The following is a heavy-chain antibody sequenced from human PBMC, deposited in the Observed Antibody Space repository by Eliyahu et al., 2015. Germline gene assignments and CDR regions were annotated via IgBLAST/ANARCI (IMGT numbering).Heavy chain of an antibody. CDR1: GGSISSGGYY. D-gene: IGHD3-10*01. J-gene: IGHJ5*02. V-gene: IGHV4-31*03. Sequence: QVQLQESGPGLVKPSQTLSLTCTVSGGSISSGGYYWSWXRQHPGKGLEWIGYIYYSGSTYYNPSLKSRVTISVDTSKNQFSLKLSSVTAADTAVYYCARDVRYYGSGSYPQHPSYNWFDPWGQGTLVTVSS. CDR2: IYYSGST. CDR3: ARDVRYYGSGSYPQHPSYNWFDP.